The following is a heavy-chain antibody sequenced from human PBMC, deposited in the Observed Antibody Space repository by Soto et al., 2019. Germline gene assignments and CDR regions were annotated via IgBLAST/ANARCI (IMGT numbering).Heavy chain of an antibody. Sequence: SETLSLTCTVSGGSISSYYWSWIRQPPGKGLEWIGYIYYSGSTNYNPSLKSRVTISVDTSKNQSSLKLSSVTAADTAVYYCARDLGTAMVTGYYYYGMDVWGQGTTVTVSS. CDR2: IYYSGST. J-gene: IGHJ6*02. V-gene: IGHV4-59*01. D-gene: IGHD5-18*01. CDR1: GGSISSYY. CDR3: ARDLGTAMVTGYYYYGMDV.